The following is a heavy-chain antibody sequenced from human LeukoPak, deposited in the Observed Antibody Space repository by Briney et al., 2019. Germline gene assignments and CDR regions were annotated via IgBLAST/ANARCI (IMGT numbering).Heavy chain of an antibody. D-gene: IGHD6-6*01. CDR3: ATVAASDAEYFQH. CDR2: IIPIFGTA. V-gene: IGHV1-69*05. Sequence: SVKVSCKASGGTFSSYAISWVRQAPGQGLEWMGGIIPIFGTANYAQKFQGRVTMTRDTSTSTVYMDVSSLRSDDTAVYYCATVAASDAEYFQHWGQGTLVTVSS. J-gene: IGHJ1*01. CDR1: GGTFSSYA.